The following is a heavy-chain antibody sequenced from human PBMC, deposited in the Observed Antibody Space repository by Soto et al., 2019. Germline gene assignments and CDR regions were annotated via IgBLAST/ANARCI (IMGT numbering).Heavy chain of an antibody. CDR3: VIDISESGVGELDH. Sequence: EVQVVETGGGLVKPGESLRLSCAASGFTFIYAWMTWVRQAPGKGLERVGRIRSKTSGEIRDYAAPVKGRFTISRDDSTNTVYLQMNSLKTEDTAVYYCVIDISESGVGELDHWGQGTQVTVSS. V-gene: IGHV3-15*01. CDR2: IRSKTSGEIR. J-gene: IGHJ4*02. CDR1: GFTFIYAW. D-gene: IGHD3-3*01.